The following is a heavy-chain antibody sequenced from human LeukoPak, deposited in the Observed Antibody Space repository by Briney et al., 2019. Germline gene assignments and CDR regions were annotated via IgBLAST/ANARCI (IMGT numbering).Heavy chain of an antibody. V-gene: IGHV1-69*13. CDR2: IIPIFGTA. CDR1: GGAFSSYA. Sequence: GASVKVSCKASGGAFSSYAIRWVRKAPGQGLEWMVGIIPIFGTANYAQKFHGRVTITADESTSTAYMELSSLRSEDTAVYYCARVSGYGDYVPLYYYYMDVWGKGTTVTVSS. CDR3: ARVSGYGDYVPLYYYYMDV. J-gene: IGHJ6*03. D-gene: IGHD4-17*01.